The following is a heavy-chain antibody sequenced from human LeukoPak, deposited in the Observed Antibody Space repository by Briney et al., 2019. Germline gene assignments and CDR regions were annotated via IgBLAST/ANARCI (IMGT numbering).Heavy chain of an antibody. J-gene: IGHJ4*02. CDR1: GYTFTDYY. CDR2: INPNSGGT. D-gene: IGHD5-12*01. CDR3: YTRSIVATIPDY. Sequence: ASVKVSCKASGYTFTDYYMHWVRQAPGQGLEWMGWINPNSGGTNYAQKFQGRVTMTRDTSISTAYMELSRLRSDDTAVYYCYTRSIVATIPDYWGQGTLVTVSS. V-gene: IGHV1-2*02.